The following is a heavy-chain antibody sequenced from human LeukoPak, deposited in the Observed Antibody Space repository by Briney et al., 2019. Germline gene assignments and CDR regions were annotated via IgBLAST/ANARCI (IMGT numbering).Heavy chain of an antibody. CDR1: GFTFSRYW. D-gene: IGHD3-22*01. J-gene: IGHJ4*02. V-gene: IGHV3-7*04. CDR2: IKQDESEK. CDR3: ARTYYYDTSGYHTFDY. Sequence: AGGSLRLSCAASGFTFSRYWMSWVRQAPGKGLEWVANIKQDESEKYYVDSVKGRFTISRDNAKNSLYLQMNSLRAEDTAVYCCARTYYYDTSGYHTFDYWGQGTLVTVSS.